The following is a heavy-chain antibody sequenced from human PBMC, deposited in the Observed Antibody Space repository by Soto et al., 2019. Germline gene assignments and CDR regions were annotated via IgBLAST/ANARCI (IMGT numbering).Heavy chain of an antibody. CDR2: IYYSGST. Sequence: QVQLQESGPGLVKPSQTLSLTCTVSGGSISSGDYYWSWIRQPPGKGLEWIGYIYYSGSTYYNPSLTSRVTISVDTSKNQFSLKLSSVTAADTAVYYCARDTGEGYCSGGSCLSIDYWGQGTLVTVSS. CDR1: GGSISSGDYY. D-gene: IGHD2-15*01. J-gene: IGHJ4*02. CDR3: ARDTGEGYCSGGSCLSIDY. V-gene: IGHV4-30-4*01.